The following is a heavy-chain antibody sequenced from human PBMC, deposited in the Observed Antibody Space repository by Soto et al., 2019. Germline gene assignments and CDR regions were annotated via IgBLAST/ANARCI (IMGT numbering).Heavy chain of an antibody. CDR3: ASTVVAAVYEYSQQ. CDR2: IYYSGST. V-gene: IGHV4-59*01. Sequence: SETLSLTCTVSGGSIISYYWSWIRQPPGKGLEWIGYIYYSGSTNYNPSLKSRVTISVDTSKNQFSLKLSSVTAAGTAVYYCASTVVAAVYEYSQQWGRGPRVTVSS. CDR1: GGSIISYY. J-gene: IGHJ1*01. D-gene: IGHD2-15*01.